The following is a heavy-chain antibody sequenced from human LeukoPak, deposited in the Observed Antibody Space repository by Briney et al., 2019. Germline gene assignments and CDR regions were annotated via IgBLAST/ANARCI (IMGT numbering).Heavy chain of an antibody. Sequence: ASVKVSCKASGYNFFTYGITWVRQAPGQGLEWMGWISPHNGNANYAQKFQGRVTITAVESMSTAYMELSSLRSEDTAVYYCARGWLAEATVVTPYNYWGQGTLVTVSS. J-gene: IGHJ4*02. D-gene: IGHD4-23*01. CDR1: GYNFFTYG. CDR3: ARGWLAEATVVTPYNY. V-gene: IGHV1-18*01. CDR2: ISPHNGNA.